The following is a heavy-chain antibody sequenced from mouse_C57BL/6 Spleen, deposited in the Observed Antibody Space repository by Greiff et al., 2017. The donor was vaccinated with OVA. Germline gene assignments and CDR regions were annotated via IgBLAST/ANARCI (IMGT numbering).Heavy chain of an antibody. CDR1: GFTFSDYY. V-gene: IGHV5-16*01. Sequence: DVHLVESEGGLVQPGSSMKLSCTASGFTFSDYYMAWVRQVPEKGLEWVANINYDGSSTYYLDSLKSRFIISRDNAKNILYLQLSSLKSEDTATYYCARNPYYAMDYWGQGTSVTVSS. J-gene: IGHJ4*01. CDR2: INYDGSST. CDR3: ARNPYYAMDY.